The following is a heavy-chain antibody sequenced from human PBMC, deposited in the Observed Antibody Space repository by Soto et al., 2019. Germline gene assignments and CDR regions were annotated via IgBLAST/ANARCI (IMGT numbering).Heavy chain of an antibody. CDR1: GFTFSSYG. V-gene: IGHV3-30*18. Sequence: QVQLVESGGGVVQPGRSLRLSCAASGFTFSSYGMHWVRQAPGKGLEWVAVISYDGSNKYYADSVKGRFTISRDNSKNALYLQMNSLGAEDTAVYYCAKDRPSGCFDYWGQGTLVTVSS. CDR2: ISYDGSNK. J-gene: IGHJ4*02. CDR3: AKDRPSGCFDY. D-gene: IGHD6-25*01.